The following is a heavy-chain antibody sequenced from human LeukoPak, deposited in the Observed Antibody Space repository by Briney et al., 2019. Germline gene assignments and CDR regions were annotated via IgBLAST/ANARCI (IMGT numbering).Heavy chain of an antibody. CDR2: ISWNRGDI. V-gene: IGHV3-9*01. D-gene: IGHD6-6*01. CDR3: AKGTSSSVYYYYGMDV. J-gene: IGHJ6*02. Sequence: GGSLRLSCAASGSTFDDYAMYWVRQAPGKGLEWVSGISWNRGDIGYADSVKGRFTLSRDNAKNSLYLQMSSLRVEDTALYYCAKGTSSSVYYYYGMDVWGQGTTVTVSS. CDR1: GSTFDDYA.